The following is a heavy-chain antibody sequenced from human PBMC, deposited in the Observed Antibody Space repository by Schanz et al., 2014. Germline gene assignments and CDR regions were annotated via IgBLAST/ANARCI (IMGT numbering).Heavy chain of an antibody. CDR3: AGGPSTCAFDI. CDR2: INPSVGNT. Sequence: QVQLVQSGAEVKKPGASVKVSCEASGYTFTSYYIHWFRQAPGQGLEWMGLINPSVGNTNYAQKFRGRVTMTRTTSTSTVYMRLSSLRSDDAAVYFCAGGPSTCAFDIWGQGTMVTVSS. J-gene: IGHJ3*02. CDR1: GYTFTSYY. V-gene: IGHV1-46*03.